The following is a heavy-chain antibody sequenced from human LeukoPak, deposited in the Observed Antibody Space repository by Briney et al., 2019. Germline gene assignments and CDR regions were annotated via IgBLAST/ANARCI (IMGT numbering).Heavy chain of an antibody. D-gene: IGHD2-8*02. Sequence: GGSLRLSCAASEFTSSAFWMTWVRRPPGKGLEWVANINKDGTEKEYVDSAKGRFSIFRDNAKNSVFLRMNSLRAEDTAVYYCAIFAGAVPGNLLLWGKGTTVIVSA. V-gene: IGHV3-7*01. CDR2: INKDGTEK. CDR1: EFTSSAFW. CDR3: AIFAGAVPGNLLL. J-gene: IGHJ6*04.